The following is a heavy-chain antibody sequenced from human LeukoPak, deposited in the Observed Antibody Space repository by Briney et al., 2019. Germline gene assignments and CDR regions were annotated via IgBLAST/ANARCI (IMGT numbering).Heavy chain of an antibody. J-gene: IGHJ4*02. Sequence: SLRLSRATSGFKFDDYATHWVRQAPGRGLEWISGITWNSGRLDYADSVKGRFTISRDSDKKSLYLQMNSLRPQDTAVYYCAQGAQQYNYFDSWGPGTLVTVS. CDR3: AQGAQQYNYFDS. CDR1: GFKFDDYA. CDR2: ITWNSGRL. D-gene: IGHD1-14*01. V-gene: IGHV3-9*01.